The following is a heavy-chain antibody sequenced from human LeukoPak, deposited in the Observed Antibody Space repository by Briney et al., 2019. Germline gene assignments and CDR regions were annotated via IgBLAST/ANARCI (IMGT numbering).Heavy chain of an antibody. CDR1: GFTFSSYS. Sequence: GGPLRLSCAASGFTFSSYSMNWVRQAPGKGLEWVSSISSSSSYIYYADSVKGRFTISRDNAKNSLYLQMNSLRAEDTAVYYCAREGYYYGSGSYPDAFDIWGQGTMVTVSS. CDR3: AREGYYYGSGSYPDAFDI. J-gene: IGHJ3*02. D-gene: IGHD3-10*01. CDR2: ISSSSSYI. V-gene: IGHV3-21*01.